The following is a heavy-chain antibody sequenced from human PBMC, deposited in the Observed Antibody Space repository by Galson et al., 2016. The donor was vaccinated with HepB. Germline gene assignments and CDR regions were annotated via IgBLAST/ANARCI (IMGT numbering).Heavy chain of an antibody. J-gene: IGHJ5*02. V-gene: IGHV3-74*01. CDR3: ARDWYSSPGS. CDR2: IDPDGGNT. CDR1: GFTFSTYW. D-gene: IGHD6-13*01. Sequence: SLRLSCAASGFTFSTYWMHWVRQPPGKGLVWVSRIDPDGGNTEYADSVKGRFTISRDNAKNTLYLQMISLRAEDTAVYYCARDWYSSPGSWSQGTLVTVAS.